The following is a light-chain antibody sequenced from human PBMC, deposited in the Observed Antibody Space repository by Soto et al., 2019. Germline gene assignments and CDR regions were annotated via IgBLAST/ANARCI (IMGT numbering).Light chain of an antibody. J-gene: IGKJ3*01. Sequence: EIVMTKSPGTPSLPPGGRGTVSRRARESVHSSYLAWNQQKPCQAPRLLIYGASSRATGIPERFSGSGAGTAFSFTVSSLEPEDFELYYCQRYGDSPLVGPGTNVDIK. CDR2: GAS. CDR3: QRYGDSPL. V-gene: IGKV3-20*01. CDR1: ESVHSSY.